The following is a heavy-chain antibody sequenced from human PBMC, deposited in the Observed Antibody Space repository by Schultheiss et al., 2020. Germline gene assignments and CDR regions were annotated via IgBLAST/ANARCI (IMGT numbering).Heavy chain of an antibody. D-gene: IGHD6-13*01. CDR3: ARACIAAAGNDY. CDR1: GFTFSSYE. V-gene: IGHV3-48*03. J-gene: IGHJ4*02. Sequence: GGSLRLSCAASGFTFSSYEMNWVRQAPGKGLEWVSYISSSGSTIYYADSVKGRFTISRDNAKNSLYLQMNSLRAEDTAVYYCARACIAAAGNDYWGQGTLVTVSS. CDR2: ISSSGSTI.